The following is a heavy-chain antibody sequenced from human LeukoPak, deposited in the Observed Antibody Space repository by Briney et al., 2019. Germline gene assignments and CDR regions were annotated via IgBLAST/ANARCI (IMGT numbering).Heavy chain of an antibody. CDR1: GFTFSSYW. CDR3: AKDPYCSGTTNCGVDY. CDR2: INSDGSST. J-gene: IGHJ4*02. V-gene: IGHV3-74*01. D-gene: IGHD2-15*01. Sequence: GGSLRLSCAASGFTFSSYWMHWVRQAPGKGLVWVSRINSDGSSTSYADSVKGRFTISRDNAKNTLYLQMNSLRAEDTAVYYCAKDPYCSGTTNCGVDYWGQGTLVTVSS.